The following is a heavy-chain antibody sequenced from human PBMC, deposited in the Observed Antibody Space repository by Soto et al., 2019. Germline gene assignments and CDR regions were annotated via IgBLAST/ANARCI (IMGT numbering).Heavy chain of an antibody. D-gene: IGHD3-10*01. V-gene: IGHV3-21*01. CDR1: GFTFSSYS. Sequence: GGSLRLSCAASGFTFSSYSMNWVRQAPGKGLEWVSSISSSSSYIYYADSVKGRFTISRDNAKNSLYLQMNSLRAEDTAVYYCAPRGSRAGEFDYWGQGTLVTVSS. CDR2: ISSSSSYI. J-gene: IGHJ4*02. CDR3: APRGSRAGEFDY.